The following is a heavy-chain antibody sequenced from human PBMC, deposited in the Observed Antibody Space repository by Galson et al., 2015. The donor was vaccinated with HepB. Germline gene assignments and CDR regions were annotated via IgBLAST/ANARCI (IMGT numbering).Heavy chain of an antibody. CDR2: INTYTGNP. CDR3: ARDLYGSGSYYRDY. Sequence: QSGAEVKKPGASVKVSCKASGYTFTSYAMNWVRQAPGQGLEWMGWINTYTGNPTYAQGFTGRFVFSLDTSVSTAYLQISSLKAEDTAVYYCARDLYGSGSYYRDYWGQGTLVTVSS. J-gene: IGHJ4*02. CDR1: GYTFTSYA. V-gene: IGHV7-4-1*02. D-gene: IGHD3-10*01.